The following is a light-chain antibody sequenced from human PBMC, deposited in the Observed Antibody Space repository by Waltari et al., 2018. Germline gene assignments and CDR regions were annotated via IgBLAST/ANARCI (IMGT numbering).Light chain of an antibody. J-gene: IGKJ5*01. CDR2: DAS. CDR3: QQRSNWPPIT. CDR1: QSVSSY. V-gene: IGKV3-11*01. Sequence: EIVLTQSPATLSLSPGERATLSCRASQSVSSYLAWYQQKPGQVPRLLIYDASNRATGIPARFSGSGSGTDLTLTISSLEPEDFAVYYCQQRSNWPPITFGQGTRLEIK.